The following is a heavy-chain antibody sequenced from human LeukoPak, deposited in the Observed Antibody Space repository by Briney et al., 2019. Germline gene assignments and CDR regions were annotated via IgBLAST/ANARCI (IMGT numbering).Heavy chain of an antibody. Sequence: ASVKVSCKASGYTFTGYYMHWVRQAPGQGLEWMGRINPNSGGTNYVQKFQGRVTMTRDTSISTAYMELSRLRSDDTAVYYCARDRLSGGSRRSPHWFDPWGQGTLVTVSS. J-gene: IGHJ5*02. V-gene: IGHV1-2*06. CDR3: ARDRLSGGSRRSPHWFDP. CDR1: GYTFTGYY. D-gene: IGHD2-15*01. CDR2: INPNSGGT.